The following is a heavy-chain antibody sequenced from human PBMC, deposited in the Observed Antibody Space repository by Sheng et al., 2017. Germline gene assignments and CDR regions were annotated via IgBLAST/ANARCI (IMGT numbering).Heavy chain of an antibody. V-gene: IGHV3-30*04. CDR3: TRVLSGLLGFEY. Sequence: QVQLVEAGGGVVQPGGSLRLSCTASGFTFSSYNMHWVRQAPGKGLEWLTLISYDGTTKYYADSVRGRFTISRDNSKNSLYLHMNTLRSEDTAVYYCTRVLSGLLGFEYWGQGTLVTVSS. CDR1: GFTFSSYN. J-gene: IGHJ4*02. CDR2: ISYDGTTK. D-gene: IGHD7-27*01.